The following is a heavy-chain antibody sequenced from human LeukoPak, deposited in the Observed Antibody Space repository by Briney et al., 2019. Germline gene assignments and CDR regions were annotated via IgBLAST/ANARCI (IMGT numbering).Heavy chain of an antibody. CDR2: IYYSGST. Sequence: PSETLSLTCTVSGGSXSSYYWSWIRQPPGXXLEWIGYIYYSGSTNYNPSLKSRVTISVDTSKNQFSLKPSSVTAADTAVYYCARGPSGGVDNWFDPWGQGTLVTVSS. D-gene: IGHD3-16*01. CDR1: GGSXSSYY. J-gene: IGHJ5*02. V-gene: IGHV4-59*01. CDR3: ARGPSGGVDNWFDP.